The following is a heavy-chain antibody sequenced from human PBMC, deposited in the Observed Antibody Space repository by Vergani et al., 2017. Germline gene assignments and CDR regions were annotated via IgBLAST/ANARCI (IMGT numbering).Heavy chain of an antibody. Sequence: EVQLLESGGGLVQPGGSRRLSCAGAGFTFDTYTMAYVRQAPGKGLEWVATISSGGGDIFYADSVKGRFTISRDNSKNTLYLQMNSLRAEDTAVYYCAKVIGIFGVVTPKVQFDYWGQGTLVTVSS. V-gene: IGHV3-23*01. CDR1: GFTFDTYT. D-gene: IGHD3-3*01. CDR3: AKVIGIFGVVTPKVQFDY. J-gene: IGHJ4*02. CDR2: ISSGGGDI.